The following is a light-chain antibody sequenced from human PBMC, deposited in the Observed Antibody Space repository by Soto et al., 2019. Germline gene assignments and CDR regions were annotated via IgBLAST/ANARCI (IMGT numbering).Light chain of an antibody. Sequence: QSVLTQPASVSGSPGQSITISCTGTSSDVGGYNYVSWYQQHPGKAPKLMIYDVSNRPSGVSNRFSGSKSANTASLTISGLHAEDEADYYCSSYTGSSTYVVFGGGTQLPVL. CDR3: SSYTGSSTYVV. J-gene: IGLJ2*01. CDR2: DVS. CDR1: SSDVGGYNY. V-gene: IGLV2-14*01.